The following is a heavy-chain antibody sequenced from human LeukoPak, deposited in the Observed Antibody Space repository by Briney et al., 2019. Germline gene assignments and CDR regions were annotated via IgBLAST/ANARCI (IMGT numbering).Heavy chain of an antibody. CDR1: GFTLSSYG. CDR3: AKDGSIAAAGTFDY. V-gene: IGHV3-30*02. J-gene: IGHJ4*02. Sequence: PGGSLRLSCAASGFTLSSYGMHWVRQAPGKGLEWVAFIRYDGSNKYYADYVKGRLTISRDNSKNTLYLQMNSLRAEDTAVYYCAKDGSIAAAGTFDYWGQGTLVTVSS. CDR2: IRYDGSNK. D-gene: IGHD6-13*01.